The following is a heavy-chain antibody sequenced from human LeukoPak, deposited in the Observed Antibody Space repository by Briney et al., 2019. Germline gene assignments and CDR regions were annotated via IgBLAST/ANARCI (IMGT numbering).Heavy chain of an antibody. CDR3: ARGAVYFDDAFDI. Sequence: SETLSLTCTVSGGSISSYYWSWIRQPPGKGLEWIGYIYYSGSTNYNPSLKSRVTISVDTSKNQFSLKLSSVTAADTAAYYCARGAVYFDDAFDIWGQGTMVTASS. J-gene: IGHJ3*02. D-gene: IGHD3-22*01. CDR2: IYYSGST. V-gene: IGHV4-59*01. CDR1: GGSISSYY.